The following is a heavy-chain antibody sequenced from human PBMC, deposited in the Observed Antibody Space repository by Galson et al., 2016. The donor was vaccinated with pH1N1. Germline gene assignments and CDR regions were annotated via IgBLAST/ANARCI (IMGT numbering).Heavy chain of an antibody. J-gene: IGHJ5*02. D-gene: IGHD2-21*01. CDR1: GYTFTGHY. Sequence: SVKVSCKASGYTFTGHYMHWVRQAPGRGLEWMGWINPDNGDSKYAQKFQDRVTMSRDTANSTAYMEVNRLTSDDTAVYYCARIIRYSSGLDPWGQGTLVTVSS. CDR2: INPDNGDS. V-gene: IGHV1-2*02. CDR3: ARIIRYSSGLDP.